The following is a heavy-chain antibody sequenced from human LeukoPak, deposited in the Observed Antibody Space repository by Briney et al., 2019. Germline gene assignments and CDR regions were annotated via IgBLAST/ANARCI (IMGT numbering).Heavy chain of an antibody. Sequence: GASVKVSCKASGYTFTSYAMHWVRQAPGQRLEWMGWINAGNGNTKYSQEFQGRVTITRDTSASTAYMELSSLRSEDMAVYYCARASPVWSGSYYYFDYWGQGTLVTVSS. CDR2: INAGNGNT. CDR1: GYTFTSYA. V-gene: IGHV1-3*03. J-gene: IGHJ4*02. CDR3: ARASPVWSGSYYYFDY. D-gene: IGHD1-26*01.